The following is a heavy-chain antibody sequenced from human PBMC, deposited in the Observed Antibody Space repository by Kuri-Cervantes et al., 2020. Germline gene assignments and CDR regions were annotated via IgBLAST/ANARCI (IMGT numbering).Heavy chain of an antibody. CDR1: GVSFSDYS. Sequence: SETLSLTCAVYGVSFSDYSWSWIRQPPGKGLEWIGEINHSGNTNYNPSLKGRVTGSKDTSKNQLSLRLASVTAADTAMYYCARQSCSSTTCYAGIYAFDIWGQGTMVTVSS. J-gene: IGHJ3*02. D-gene: IGHD2-2*01. CDR2: INHSGNT. CDR3: ARQSCSSTTCYAGIYAFDI. V-gene: IGHV4-34*01.